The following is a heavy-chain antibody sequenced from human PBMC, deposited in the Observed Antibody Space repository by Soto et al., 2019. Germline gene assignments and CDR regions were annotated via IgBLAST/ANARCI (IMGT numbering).Heavy chain of an antibody. CDR2: IQYDGTNK. Sequence: QVQLVESGGGVVQPGRSLRVSCVTSGFTFSSHGMHWVRQAPGKGLEWVAGIQYDGTNKYYADSVKGQFTISRDNSKNTLSLQMTSLRAEDTAVYYCARDKGKVHFDYWGQGTLVTVSS. CDR3: ARDKGKVHFDY. J-gene: IGHJ4*02. CDR1: GFTFSSHG. V-gene: IGHV3-33*01. D-gene: IGHD3-10*01.